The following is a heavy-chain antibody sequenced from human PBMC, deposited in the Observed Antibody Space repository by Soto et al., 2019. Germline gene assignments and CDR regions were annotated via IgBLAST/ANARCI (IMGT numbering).Heavy chain of an antibody. J-gene: IGHJ4*02. CDR2: ISAYSGNT. CDR1: GYSFTTYG. D-gene: IGHD3-16*01. V-gene: IGHV1-18*01. Sequence: QVQLAQSGIEVKEPGASVRVSCKASGYSFTTYGISWVRQAPGQGLEWIGWISAYSGNTNYAQKFQGRVTMTTETSANTDYMELRSLGSGVTALYYCASDGFGIVHPLDYWGQGTLVIVSS. CDR3: ASDGFGIVHPLDY.